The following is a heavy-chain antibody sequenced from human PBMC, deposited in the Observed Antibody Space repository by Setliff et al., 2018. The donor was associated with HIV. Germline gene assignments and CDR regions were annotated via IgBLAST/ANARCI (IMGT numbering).Heavy chain of an antibody. CDR2: IYPGGAGTT. CDR3: ARHNSHGAIGGAGGDFDI. D-gene: IGHD2-21*01. Sequence: PSETLSLTCGVSGYSISSAYYWGWFRQPPGKGLQYIGSIYPGGAGTTYYNPSLKSRVTISADTSKNQFSLNLKSVTAADTALYYCARHNSHGAIGGAGGDFDIWGRGTMVT. J-gene: IGHJ3*02. V-gene: IGHV4-38-2*01. CDR1: GYSISSAYY.